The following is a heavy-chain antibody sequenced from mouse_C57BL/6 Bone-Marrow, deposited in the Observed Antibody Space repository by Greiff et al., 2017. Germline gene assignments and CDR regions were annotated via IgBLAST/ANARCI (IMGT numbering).Heavy chain of an antibody. CDR2: IYPGDGDT. J-gene: IGHJ2*01. V-gene: IGHV1-80*01. CDR3: ARGYYGSSSDY. D-gene: IGHD1-1*01. CDR1: GYAFSSYW. Sequence: QVQLQQSGAELVKPGASVKISCKASGYAFSSYWLNWVKQRPGKGLAWIGQIYPGDGDTNYNGKFKGKATLTADKSSSTAYMQLSSLTSEDSAVYFCARGYYGSSSDYWGQGTTLTVSS.